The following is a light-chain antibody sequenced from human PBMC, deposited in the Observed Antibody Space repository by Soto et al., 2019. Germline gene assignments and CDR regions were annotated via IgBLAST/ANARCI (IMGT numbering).Light chain of an antibody. V-gene: IGKV1-5*03. CDR1: QSINTW. CDR2: RAS. Sequence: DIQLTQSPSTLSASVGDRVTITCRASQSINTWLAWYQQKPGKAPKLLIYRASSLEGGVPSRFSGSGSGTEFTLTISSLQPDDFSTYYCQHYDSYSGTFGPGTKVDFK. CDR3: QHYDSYSGT. J-gene: IGKJ3*01.